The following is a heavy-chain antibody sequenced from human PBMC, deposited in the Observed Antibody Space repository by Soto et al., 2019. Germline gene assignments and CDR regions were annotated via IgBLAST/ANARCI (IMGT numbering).Heavy chain of an antibody. J-gene: IGHJ4*02. V-gene: IGHV1-18*04. D-gene: IGHD2-21*02. CDR1: GYTFTNYG. Sequence: QVQLVQSGGEVKKPGASVRVSCKASGYTFTNYGISWVRQAPGQGLEWLGWISTYNTNTNSAPRLQGRLTMTTDTSTGTAYMDLRSLTSDDTAVYDCARDERDSCSGGDCFYFDFWGQGTLVTVSS. CDR3: ARDERDSCSGGDCFYFDF. CDR2: ISTYNTNT.